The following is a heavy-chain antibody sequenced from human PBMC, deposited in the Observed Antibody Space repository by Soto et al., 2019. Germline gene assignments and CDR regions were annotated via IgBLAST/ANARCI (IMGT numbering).Heavy chain of an antibody. CDR2: IFHGGNT. D-gene: IGHD2-15*01. V-gene: IGHV4-38-2*01. CDR1: GFFISSANY. CDR3: ARARWYDAFDV. Sequence: SETLSLTCAVSGFFISSANYWGWIRKPPGKGLEWIGSIFHGGNTYYNPSLKSRVTISVDMSKNQFSLKLNSVTAADPAVYYCARARWYDAFDVWGQGTVVTVSS. J-gene: IGHJ3*01.